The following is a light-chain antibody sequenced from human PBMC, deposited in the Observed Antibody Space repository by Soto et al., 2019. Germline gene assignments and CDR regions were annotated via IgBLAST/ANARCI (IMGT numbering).Light chain of an antibody. CDR2: GAS. Sequence: EIVMTQSPATLSVSPGERATLSCRASQSVSSNLAWYQQKPGQAPRLLIYGASTRATGIPARFSGSGPGTEFTLTISSLQSEDFAVYYCQQYNNWPRVTFGQGTKVEIK. J-gene: IGKJ1*01. CDR1: QSVSSN. CDR3: QQYNNWPRVT. V-gene: IGKV3D-15*01.